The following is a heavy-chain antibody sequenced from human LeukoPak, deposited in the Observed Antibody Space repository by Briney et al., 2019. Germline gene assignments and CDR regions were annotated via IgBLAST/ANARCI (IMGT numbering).Heavy chain of an antibody. CDR3: TRGAGAFSS. CDR2: IKEDGSEK. D-gene: IGHD4/OR15-4a*01. Sequence: GGSLRLSCAASGFTFSSYWMSWVRQAPAKGLESVANIKEDGSEKYYVGSVKGRFTISRDNAKNSLYLQMNSLRAEDTAVYYCTRGAGAFSSWGQGTLVTVSS. CDR1: GFTFSSYW. J-gene: IGHJ4*02. V-gene: IGHV3-7*05.